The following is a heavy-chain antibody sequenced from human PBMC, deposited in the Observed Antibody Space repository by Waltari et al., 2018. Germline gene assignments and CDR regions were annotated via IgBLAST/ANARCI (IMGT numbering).Heavy chain of an antibody. CDR3: AKDESPGYSPFDY. CDR1: GFTFSSYG. V-gene: IGHV3-30*02. D-gene: IGHD6-13*01. CDR2: IRYDGSNK. Sequence: QVQLVESGGGVVQPGGSLRLSCAASGFTFSSYGMNWVRQAPGKGLEWVAFIRYDGSNKYYADSVKGRFTISRDNSKNTLYLQMNSLRAEDTAVYYCAKDESPGYSPFDYWGQGTLVTVSS. J-gene: IGHJ4*02.